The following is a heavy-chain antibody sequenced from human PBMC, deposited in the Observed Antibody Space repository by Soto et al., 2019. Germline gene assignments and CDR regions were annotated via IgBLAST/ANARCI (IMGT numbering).Heavy chain of an antibody. CDR3: AGGPQGRRYFDWSAGYYYYGMDV. Sequence: RASVKVSCKASGYTFTSYAMHWVRQAPGQRLEWMGWINAGNGNTKYSQKFQGRVTITRDTSASTAYMELSSLRSEETAVYYCAGGPQGRRYFDWSAGYYYYGMDVWGQGTTVTVSS. CDR1: GYTFTSYA. V-gene: IGHV1-3*01. D-gene: IGHD3-9*01. J-gene: IGHJ6*02. CDR2: INAGNGNT.